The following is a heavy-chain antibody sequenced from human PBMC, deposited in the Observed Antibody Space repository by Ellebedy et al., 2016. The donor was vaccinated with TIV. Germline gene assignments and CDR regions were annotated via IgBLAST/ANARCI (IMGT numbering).Heavy chain of an antibody. CDR1: GFLLSADGMS. Sequence: SGPTLVKPTQTLTLTCTFSGFLLSADGMSVSWIRQPPGKALEWLARIDWDDDKYYNTSLRTRLTISRDTSKNQVVLTMTNMDPVDTATYYCARGRSHRILLDYWGQGTLVTVSS. V-gene: IGHV2-70*11. CDR3: ARGRSHRILLDY. CDR2: IDWDDDK. J-gene: IGHJ4*02.